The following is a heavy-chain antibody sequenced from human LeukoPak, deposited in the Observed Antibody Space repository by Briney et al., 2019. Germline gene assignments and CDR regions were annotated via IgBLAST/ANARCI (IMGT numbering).Heavy chain of an antibody. CDR3: ARGDDRADDAFDI. D-gene: IGHD3-22*01. J-gene: IGHJ3*02. V-gene: IGHV1-8*01. CDR1: GYTFTSYD. CDR2: MNPNSDNT. Sequence: GASVKVSCKASGYTFTSYDINWVRQATGQGLEWMGWMNPNSDNTGYAQKFQGRVTMTRNTSISTAYMELSSLRSEDTAVYYCARGDDRADDAFDIWGQGTMVTVSS.